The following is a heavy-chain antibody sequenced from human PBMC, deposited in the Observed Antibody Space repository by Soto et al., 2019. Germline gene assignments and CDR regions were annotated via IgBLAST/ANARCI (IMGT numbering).Heavy chain of an antibody. D-gene: IGHD6-13*01. Sequence: GASVKVSCKASGYAFTSYGISWVRQAPGQGLEWMGWISAYNGNTNYAQKLQGRVTMTTDTSTSTAYMELRSLRSDDTAVYYCARGIEGLSSSWYRGDDAFDIWGQGTMVTVSS. V-gene: IGHV1-18*01. J-gene: IGHJ3*02. CDR1: GYAFTSYG. CDR3: ARGIEGLSSSWYRGDDAFDI. CDR2: ISAYNGNT.